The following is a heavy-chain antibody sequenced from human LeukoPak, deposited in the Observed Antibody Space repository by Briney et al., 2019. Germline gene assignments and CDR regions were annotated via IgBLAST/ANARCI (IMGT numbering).Heavy chain of an antibody. CDR2: IYTSGST. CDR3: ARHDYGGNLDY. V-gene: IGHV4-4*09. Sequence: SETLSLTCTVPGGSISSYYWSWIRQPPGKGLEWIGYIYTSGSTNYNPSLKSRVTISVDTSKNQFSLKLSSVTAADTAVYYCARHDYGGNLDYWGQGTLVTVSS. CDR1: GGSISSYY. D-gene: IGHD4-23*01. J-gene: IGHJ4*02.